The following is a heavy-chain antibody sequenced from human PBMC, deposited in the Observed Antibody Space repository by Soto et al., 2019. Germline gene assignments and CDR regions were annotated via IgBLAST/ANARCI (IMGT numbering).Heavy chain of an antibody. V-gene: IGHV1-69*13. D-gene: IGHD3-3*01. J-gene: IGHJ5*02. CDR1: GGTFSSYA. Sequence: SVKVSCKASGGTFSSYAISWVRQAPGQGLEWMGGIIPIFGTANYAQKFQGRVTITADESTSTAYMELSSLRSEDTAVYYCARVGRYDFWSGRNRNNWFDPWGQGTLVTVSS. CDR3: ARVGRYDFWSGRNRNNWFDP. CDR2: IIPIFGTA.